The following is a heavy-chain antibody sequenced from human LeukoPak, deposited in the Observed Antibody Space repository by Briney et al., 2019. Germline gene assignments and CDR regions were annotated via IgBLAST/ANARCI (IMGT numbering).Heavy chain of an antibody. CDR3: ARDSSGPLY. J-gene: IGHJ4*02. CDR1: GFTVSNNY. CDR2: IYSGGGT. Sequence: GGSLRLSCAASGFTVSNNYMSWVRQAPGKGLEWVSVIYSGGGTYYGDSVKCRFTISRDNSKNTLYLQMNSLSAEDTAVYYCARDSSGPLYWGQGTPVTVSS. D-gene: IGHD6-19*01. V-gene: IGHV3-66*01.